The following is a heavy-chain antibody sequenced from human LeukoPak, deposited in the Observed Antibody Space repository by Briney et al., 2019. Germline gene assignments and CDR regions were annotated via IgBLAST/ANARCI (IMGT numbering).Heavy chain of an antibody. V-gene: IGHV1-24*01. CDR3: ARDGRFLEWLEEVVRGYYMDV. J-gene: IGHJ6*03. CDR1: GYTLTELS. D-gene: IGHD3-3*01. CDR2: FDPEDGKT. Sequence: GASVKVSCKVSGYTLTELSMHWVRQAPGKGLEWMGGFDPEDGKTIYAQKFQGRVTMTRDTSTSTVYMDLSSLRSEDTAVYYCARDGRFLEWLEEVVRGYYMDVWGTGTTVTVSS.